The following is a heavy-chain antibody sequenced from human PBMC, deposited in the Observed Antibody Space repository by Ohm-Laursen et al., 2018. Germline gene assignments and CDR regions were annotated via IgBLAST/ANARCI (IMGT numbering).Heavy chain of an antibody. CDR2: IIPILGIA. V-gene: IGHV1-69*04. Sequence: SVKVSCKASGYTFTSYDISWVRQAPGQGLEWMGRIIPILGIANYAQKFQGRVTITADKSTSTAYMELSSLRSEDTAVYYCARGATTDGYNEAWGQGTLVTVSS. CDR1: GYTFTSYD. D-gene: IGHD5-24*01. J-gene: IGHJ5*02. CDR3: ARGATTDGYNEA.